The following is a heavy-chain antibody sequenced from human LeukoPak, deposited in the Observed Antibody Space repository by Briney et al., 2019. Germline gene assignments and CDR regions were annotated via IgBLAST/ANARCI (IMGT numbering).Heavy chain of an antibody. CDR1: GGSISSYY. Sequence: SETLFHTCTVSGGSISSYYWSWIRQPPGKGLESIGYIYYSGSTNYNPSLKSRVTISVDTSKNQFSLKLSSVTAADTAVYYCARVSKRWLMTLYYYGMDVWGQGTTVTVSS. CDR3: ARVSKRWLMTLYYYGMDV. V-gene: IGHV4-59*13. D-gene: IGHD6-19*01. CDR2: IYYSGST. J-gene: IGHJ6*02.